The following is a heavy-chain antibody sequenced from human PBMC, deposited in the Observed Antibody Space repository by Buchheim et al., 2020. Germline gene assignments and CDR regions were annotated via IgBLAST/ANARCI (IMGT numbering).Heavy chain of an antibody. Sequence: EVQLLESGGGLVQPGGSLRLSCAASGFTFSSYAMSWIRQAPGKGLEWVSSISGNGGNTYYTDSVRGRFTLSRDNSKNTLNLQMNSLRAEDTAIYYCARDSTSWYYWFDPWGQGTL. CDR2: ISGNGGNT. J-gene: IGHJ5*02. CDR3: ARDSTSWYYWFDP. V-gene: IGHV3-23*01. D-gene: IGHD2/OR15-2a*01. CDR1: GFTFSSYA.